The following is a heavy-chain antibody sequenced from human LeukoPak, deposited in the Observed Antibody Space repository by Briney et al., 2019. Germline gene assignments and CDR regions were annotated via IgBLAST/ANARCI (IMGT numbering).Heavy chain of an antibody. CDR3: ARDDATLDYDYVWGSSQGAFDI. J-gene: IGHJ3*02. CDR2: IYYSGST. CDR1: GGSISSGGYY. D-gene: IGHD3-16*01. V-gene: IGHV4-31*03. Sequence: SETLSLTCTVSGGSISSGGYYWSWIRQHPGKGLEWIGYIYYSGSTYYNPSLKSRVTISVDTSKNQFSLKLSSVTAADTAVYYCARDDATLDYDYVWGSSQGAFDIWGQGTMVTVSS.